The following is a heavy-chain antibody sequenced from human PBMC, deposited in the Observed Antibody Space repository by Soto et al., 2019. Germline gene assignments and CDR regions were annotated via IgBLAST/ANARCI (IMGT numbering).Heavy chain of an antibody. D-gene: IGHD6-13*01. CDR2: ISAYNGNT. Sequence: GXSVKVSCEASVYTFTSYGISWVRQAPGQGLEWMGWISAYNGNTNYAQKLQGRVTMTTDTSTSTAYMELRSLRSDDTAVYYCARDQGAAPSNPWGQGTMVTVSS. J-gene: IGHJ5*02. CDR3: ARDQGAAPSNP. CDR1: VYTFTSYG. V-gene: IGHV1-18*04.